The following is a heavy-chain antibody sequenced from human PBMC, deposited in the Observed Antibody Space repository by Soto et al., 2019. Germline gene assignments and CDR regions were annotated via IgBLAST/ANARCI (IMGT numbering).Heavy chain of an antibody. CDR3: AKEVHCGGGSCSWSEGFDY. CDR2: ISYEGSHT. CDR1: GFIFSSYG. V-gene: IGHV3-30*18. Sequence: QVQLVESGGGVVQPGRSLRLSCAASGFIFSSYGVHWVRQAPGKGLEWVAVISYEGSHTYYADSVKGQFTITRDNSENLLYLQMNSLRPDDTAVYYCAKEVHCGGGSCSWSEGFDYWGQGTLLTVSS. J-gene: IGHJ4*02. D-gene: IGHD2-15*01.